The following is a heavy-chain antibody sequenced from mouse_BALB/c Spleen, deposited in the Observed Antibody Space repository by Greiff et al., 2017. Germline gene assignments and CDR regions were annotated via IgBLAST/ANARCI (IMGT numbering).Heavy chain of an antibody. CDR3: ARYYYGSFDY. J-gene: IGHJ2*01. V-gene: IGHV5-6-3*01. D-gene: IGHD1-1*01. Sequence: VQLQQSGGGLVQPGGSLKLSCAASGFTFSSYGMSWVRQTPDKRLELVATINSNGGSTYYPDSVKGRFTISRDNAKNTLYLQMSSLKSEDTAMYYCARYYYGSFDYWGQGTTLTVSS. CDR2: INSNGGST. CDR1: GFTFSSYG.